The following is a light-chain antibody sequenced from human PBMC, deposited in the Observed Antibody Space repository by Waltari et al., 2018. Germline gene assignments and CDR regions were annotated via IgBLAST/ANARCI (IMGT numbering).Light chain of an antibody. CDR2: DND. CDR3: GTWDTSLSAWV. CDR1: SSNIGNKY. J-gene: IGLJ3*02. Sequence: QSVLTQAPSVSAAPGQKVTISCPGSSSNIGNKYVIWYQQFPGTAPKLLSYDNDKRPSGIPDRFSASKSGTSATLGITGLQTGDEANYYCGTWDTSLSAWVFGGGTKLTVL. V-gene: IGLV1-51*01.